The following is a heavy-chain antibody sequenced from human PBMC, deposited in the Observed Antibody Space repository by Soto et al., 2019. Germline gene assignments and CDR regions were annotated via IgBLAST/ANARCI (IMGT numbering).Heavy chain of an antibody. Sequence: PGGSLRLSCAASGFSFSSFTMSWVRQAPGKGLEWVSAFSGSGSTYYADSVKGRFTISRDNSKNTLYLQMNSLRAKDTAVYYCAKDRAAAGWGFDYWGQGAVVTVSS. V-gene: IGHV3-23*01. J-gene: IGHJ4*02. D-gene: IGHD6-13*01. CDR1: GFSFSSFT. CDR2: FSGSGST. CDR3: AKDRAAAGWGFDY.